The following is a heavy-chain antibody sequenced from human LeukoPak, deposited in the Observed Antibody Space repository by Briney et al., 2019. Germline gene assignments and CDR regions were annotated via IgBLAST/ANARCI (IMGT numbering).Heavy chain of an antibody. CDR3: ARDLVTVTTYDYIDV. D-gene: IGHD4-17*01. CDR1: GFTFSSYW. CDR2: IKQDGSEK. Sequence: GGSLRLSCAASGFTFSSYWMSWVRQAPGKGLEWVANIKQDGSEKYYVDSVKGRFTISRDNAKNSLYLQMNSLRAEDTAVYYCARDLVTVTTYDYIDVWGKGTTVTVSS. J-gene: IGHJ6*03. V-gene: IGHV3-7*01.